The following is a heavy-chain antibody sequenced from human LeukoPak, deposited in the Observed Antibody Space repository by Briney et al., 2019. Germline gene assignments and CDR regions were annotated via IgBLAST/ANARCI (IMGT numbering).Heavy chain of an antibody. Sequence: GGSLRLSCAASGFTFSSYAMHWVRQAAGKGLDWVAFIVHDGSRQDYADSVRGRFTISRDNSKNTVYLQMNSLRAEDTAVYYCARARTYYHDSSGSYNWFDPWGQGTLVTVSS. J-gene: IGHJ5*02. V-gene: IGHV3-30*12. CDR2: IVHDGSRQ. D-gene: IGHD3-22*01. CDR1: GFTFSSYA. CDR3: ARARTYYHDSSGSYNWFDP.